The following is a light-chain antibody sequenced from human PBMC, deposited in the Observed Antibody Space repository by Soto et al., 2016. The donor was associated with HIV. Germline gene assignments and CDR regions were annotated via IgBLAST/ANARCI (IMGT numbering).Light chain of an antibody. CDR3: QQYLNAPQT. V-gene: IGKV1-NL1*01. J-gene: IGKJ1*01. CDR2: ATS. Sequence: DIQLTQSPTSLSASVGDRVTITCRASQDISTSLAWYQQKVGKAPKLLLYATSKLESGVPSRFSGSGSGTDYSLTINSLQPEDFATYYCQQYLNAPQTFGQGTKVEI. CDR1: QDISTS.